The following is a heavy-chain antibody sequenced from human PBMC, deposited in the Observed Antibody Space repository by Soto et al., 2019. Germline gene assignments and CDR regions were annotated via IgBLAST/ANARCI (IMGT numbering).Heavy chain of an antibody. D-gene: IGHD5-12*01. CDR1: ADTFTSYY. V-gene: IGHV1-69*06. CDR3: ASSEGDGYNSPYWYFDL. Sequence: GASVKVSCKAPADTFTSYYIHWVRQAPGQGLEWMGGIIPIFGTANYAQKFQGRVTITADKSTSTAYMELSSLRSEDTAVYYCASSEGDGYNSPYWYFDLWGRGTLVTVSS. CDR2: IIPIFGTA. J-gene: IGHJ2*01.